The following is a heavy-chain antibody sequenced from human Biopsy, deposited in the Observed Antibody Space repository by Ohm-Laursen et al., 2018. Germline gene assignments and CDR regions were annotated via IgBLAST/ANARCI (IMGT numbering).Heavy chain of an antibody. Sequence: SETLSLTCTVSGGSISNNNYYWGWIRQPPGKGLGWIGRIFYRGSTHYKPSLKSRINISVDTSKSQFSLKLNLLTAADTAVYYCARYYDTSGYYYVSWGQGTLVTVSS. J-gene: IGHJ5*02. V-gene: IGHV4-39*01. D-gene: IGHD3-22*01. CDR3: ARYYDTSGYYYVS. CDR2: IFYRGST. CDR1: GGSISNNNYY.